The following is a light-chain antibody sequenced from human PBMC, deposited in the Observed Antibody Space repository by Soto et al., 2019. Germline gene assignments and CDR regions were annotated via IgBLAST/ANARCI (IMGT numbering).Light chain of an antibody. CDR3: KQYNNWPRT. CDR1: QSVSSN. V-gene: IGKV3-15*01. CDR2: GAY. J-gene: IGKJ1*01. Sequence: EIVLTQSPGTLSLSPGERATLSCRASQSVSSNLAWYQQKPGQAPRLLIYGAYTRATGIQARFSGSGSGTEFTLTIRSLQSEDFAVYYCKQYNNWPRTFGQGTKVDI.